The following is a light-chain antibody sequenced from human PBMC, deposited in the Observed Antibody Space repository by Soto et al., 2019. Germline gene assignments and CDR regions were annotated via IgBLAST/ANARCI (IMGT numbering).Light chain of an antibody. J-gene: IGLJ2*01. V-gene: IGLV2-14*01. CDR1: MRDVGAYNL. Sequence: QSALTQPASVSGSPGQSITISCAGTMRDVGAYNLVSWYQQHPGRAPQLIIYEVRTRPSGISFRFSGSKSGNTASLTISGLQAEDADDYYCSSYTAKSSLIFGGGTKLTV. CDR3: SSYTAKSSLI. CDR2: EVR.